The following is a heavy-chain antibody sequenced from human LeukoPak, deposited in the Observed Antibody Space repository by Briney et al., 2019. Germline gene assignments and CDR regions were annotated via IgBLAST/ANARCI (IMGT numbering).Heavy chain of an antibody. D-gene: IGHD3-22*01. CDR2: IYYSGST. CDR1: GGFISSGGYY. V-gene: IGHV4-31*03. Sequence: SETLSLTCTVSGGFISSGGYYWSWIRQHPGKGLEWIGYIYYSGSTYYNPSLKGRVTISVDTSKNQFSLKLSSVTAADTAVYYCARTQGGYGAYYYYGMDVWGQGTTVTVSS. CDR3: ARTQGGYGAYYYYGMDV. J-gene: IGHJ6*02.